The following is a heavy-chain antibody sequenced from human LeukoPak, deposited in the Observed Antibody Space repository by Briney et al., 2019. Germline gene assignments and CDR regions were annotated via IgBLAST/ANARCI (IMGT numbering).Heavy chain of an antibody. CDR1: GFTFSSYW. J-gene: IGHJ3*02. V-gene: IGHV3-74*01. CDR2: INSDGSST. Sequence: GGSLRLSCAASGFTFSSYWMHWVRQVPGKGLVWVSRINSDGSSTSYADSVRGRFTISRDNAKNTLYVQMNSLRAEDTAVYYCSTGSGHAFDIWGRGTMVTVSS. D-gene: IGHD3-10*01. CDR3: STGSGHAFDI.